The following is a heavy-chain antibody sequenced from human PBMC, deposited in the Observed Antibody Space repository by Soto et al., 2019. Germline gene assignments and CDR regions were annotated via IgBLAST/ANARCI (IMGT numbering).Heavy chain of an antibody. CDR3: ARGLQEYSSSSGRRAGWFDP. D-gene: IGHD6-6*01. CDR1: GGSISSSSYY. J-gene: IGHJ5*02. Sequence: SETLSLTCTVSGGSISSSSYYWGWIRQPPGKGPEWIGSIYYSGSTYYNPSLKSRVTISVDTSKNQFSLKLSSVTAADTAVYYCARGLQEYSSSSGRRAGWFDPWGQGTLVTVSS. V-gene: IGHV4-39*01. CDR2: IYYSGST.